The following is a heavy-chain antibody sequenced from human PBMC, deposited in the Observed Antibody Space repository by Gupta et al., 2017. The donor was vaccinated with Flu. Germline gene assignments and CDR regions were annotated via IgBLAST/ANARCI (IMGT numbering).Heavy chain of an antibody. CDR1: GFTFSSYG. V-gene: IGHV3-30*18. J-gene: IGHJ4*02. D-gene: IGHD3-10*01. Sequence: HVQLVESGGVVGKPRRSLRLACDASGFTFSSYGMHWVRQAPGKGLEWVAVISYDGSNKYYADSVKGRFTISRDNSQNTLYLEMNSLRAEDTAVYYCANGDLLSFDYWGQGTLVTVSS. CDR3: ANGDLLSFDY. CDR2: ISYDGSNK.